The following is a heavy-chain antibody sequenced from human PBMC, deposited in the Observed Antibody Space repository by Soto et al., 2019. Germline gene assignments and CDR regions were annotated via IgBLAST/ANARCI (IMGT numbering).Heavy chain of an antibody. CDR2: IVVGSGNT. V-gene: IGHV1-58*02. CDR1: GFTFTISA. D-gene: IGHD3-22*01. Sequence: SVKVSCKASGFTFTISAMQWVRQARGQRLEWIGWIVVGSGNTNYAQKFQERVTITRDMSTSTAYMELSSLRSEDTAVYYCAAIVYDSSGYPGDFQHWGQGTLVTVSS. CDR3: AAIVYDSSGYPGDFQH. J-gene: IGHJ1*01.